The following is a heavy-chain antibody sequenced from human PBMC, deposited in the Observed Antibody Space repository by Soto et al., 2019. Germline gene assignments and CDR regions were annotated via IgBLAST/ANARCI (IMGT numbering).Heavy chain of an antibody. CDR2: ISSSSNYI. D-gene: IGHD4-17*01. CDR1: GFNLSSNS. V-gene: IGHV3-21*01. CDR3: ARDRVHDYGDYGSDY. Sequence: EVLLVESGGGLVQPGGSLRLSCAASGFNLSSNSMNWVRQAPGKGLEWLSSISSSSNYIYYEDSVKGRFSISRDNAKNSLYLQMNSLRVDDTAVYFCARDRVHDYGDYGSDYWGQGTLVTVSS. J-gene: IGHJ4*02.